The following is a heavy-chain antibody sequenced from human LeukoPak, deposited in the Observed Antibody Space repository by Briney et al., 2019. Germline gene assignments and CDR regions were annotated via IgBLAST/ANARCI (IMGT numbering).Heavy chain of an antibody. CDR2: ISSDDTA. D-gene: IGHD4-17*01. Sequence: GGSLRLSCLASGFSFSTYSMSWVRQAPGKGLEWLSAISSDDTAYYADSVKGRFIVSRDNSKNTLYLQLNSLRAEDTALYYCAKDYGPLSSYWGQGTLVTVSS. CDR3: AKDYGPLSSY. J-gene: IGHJ4*02. CDR1: GFSFSTYS. V-gene: IGHV3-23*01.